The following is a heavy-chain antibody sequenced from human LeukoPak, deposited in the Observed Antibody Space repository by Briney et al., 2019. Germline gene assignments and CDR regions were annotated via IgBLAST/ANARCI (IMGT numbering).Heavy chain of an antibody. V-gene: IGHV4-34*01. CDR1: GGSFSAFY. Sequence: SETLSLTCTVYGGSFSAFYWSWIRQPPGKGLEWIGEINHSGSTNYNPSLKSRITISVDMSKNQFSLKLTSVTAADTAVYYCAREGGYTYYDSSGDYPFDYWGQGTLVTVSS. CDR2: INHSGST. CDR3: AREGGYTYYDSSGDYPFDY. D-gene: IGHD3-22*01. J-gene: IGHJ4*02.